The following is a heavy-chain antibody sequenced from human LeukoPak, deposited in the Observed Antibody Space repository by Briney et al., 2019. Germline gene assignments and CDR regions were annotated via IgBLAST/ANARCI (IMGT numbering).Heavy chain of an antibody. J-gene: IGHJ6*03. CDR3: ARGAVPYYDFWSGYYTGTYYYYYMDV. Sequence: KSSETLSLTCTVSGGSISSYYWSWIRQPAGKGLEWIGRIHTSGSTNYNPSLKSRVTMSVDTSKNQFSLKLSSVTAADTAVYYCARGAVPYYDFWSGYYTGTYYYYYMDVWGKGTTVTVSS. CDR2: IHTSGST. D-gene: IGHD3-3*01. V-gene: IGHV4-4*07. CDR1: GGSISSYY.